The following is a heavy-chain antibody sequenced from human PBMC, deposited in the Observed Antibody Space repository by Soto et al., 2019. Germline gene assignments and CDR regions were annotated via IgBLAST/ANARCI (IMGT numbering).Heavy chain of an antibody. D-gene: IGHD6-19*01. J-gene: IGHJ6*02. Sequence: GGSLRLSCAASGFTFSSYAMSWVRQAPGKGLEWVSGISGSGGSTYYADSVNGRFTISRDKSKNTLYLQMNSLRAADTSVYYCAKLGIALAGTHYYYYGMDVWGQGTTVPVS. CDR2: ISGSGGST. CDR3: AKLGIALAGTHYYYYGMDV. V-gene: IGHV3-23*01. CDR1: GFTFSSYA.